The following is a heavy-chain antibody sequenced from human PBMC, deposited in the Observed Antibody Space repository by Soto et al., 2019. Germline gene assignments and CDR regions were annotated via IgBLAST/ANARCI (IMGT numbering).Heavy chain of an antibody. V-gene: IGHV3-23*01. D-gene: IGHD1-20*01. Sequence: GGCLRLSCAASGFSVSSYAMSWVRQAPGKGLEWVSAISGSGGSTYYADSVKGRFTISRDNSKNTLYLQMNSLRAEDTAVYYCAKDTPLTGTTGIHSCDTGGQRTMATLS. CDR1: GFSVSSYA. CDR2: ISGSGGST. CDR3: AKDTPLTGTTGIHSCDT. J-gene: IGHJ3*02.